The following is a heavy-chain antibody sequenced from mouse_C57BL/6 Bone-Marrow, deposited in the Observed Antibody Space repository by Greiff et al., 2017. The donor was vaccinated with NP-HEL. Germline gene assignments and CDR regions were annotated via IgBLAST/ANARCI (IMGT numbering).Heavy chain of an antibody. CDR2: IYPGSGST. CDR1: GYTFTSYW. CDR3: ARDGTTVVPYYFDY. V-gene: IGHV1-55*01. J-gene: IGHJ2*01. Sequence: QVQLKQSGAELVKPGASVKMSCKASGYTFTSYWITWVKQRPGQGLEWIGDIYPGSGSTNYNEKFKSKATLTLDTSSSTAYMQLSSLTSEDSAVYYCARDGTTVVPYYFDYWGQGTTLTVSS. D-gene: IGHD1-1*01.